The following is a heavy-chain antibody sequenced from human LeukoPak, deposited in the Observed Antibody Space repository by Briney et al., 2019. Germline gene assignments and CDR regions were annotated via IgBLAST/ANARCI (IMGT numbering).Heavy chain of an antibody. J-gene: IGHJ4*02. V-gene: IGHV3-23*01. CDR2: ISSRGDST. CDR1: GFIFSNYA. Sequence: GGSLRLSCAASGFIFSNYAMSWVRQVPGRGPEWFSTISSRGDSTYVADSVKGRFTISRDNSKNSLYLQMNTVRAEDTAVYYCVKGPRPDITVAHTVENWGQGTLVTVSS. CDR3: VKGPRPDITVAHTVEN. D-gene: IGHD6-19*01.